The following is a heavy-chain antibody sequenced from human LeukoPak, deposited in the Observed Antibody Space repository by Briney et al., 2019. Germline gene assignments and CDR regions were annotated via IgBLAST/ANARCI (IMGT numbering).Heavy chain of an antibody. CDR3: ARDRTGVYYFDY. Sequence: SGGSLRLSCAASGFTVSSNYMNWVRQAPGKGLEWVSVIYSGDSTYYADSVKGRFTISRDNSKNTLYLQMNSLRVEDTAVYYCARDRTGVYYFDYWGQGTLVTVSS. V-gene: IGHV3-53*01. CDR1: GFTVSSNY. CDR2: IYSGDST. D-gene: IGHD7-27*01. J-gene: IGHJ4*02.